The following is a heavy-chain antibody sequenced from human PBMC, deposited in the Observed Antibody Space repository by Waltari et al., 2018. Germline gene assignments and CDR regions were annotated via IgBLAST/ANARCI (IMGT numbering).Heavy chain of an antibody. D-gene: IGHD3-10*01. CDR2: IWYDGSNK. V-gene: IGHV3-33*01. CDR1: GFPFSSYG. J-gene: IGHJ4*02. CDR3: ARDNGVRGTIWGLPGY. Sequence: QVQLVESGGGVVQPGRSLRLSCAASGFPFSSYGMHWVRQAPGKGLEWVAVIWYDGSNKYYADSVKGRFTISRDNSKNTLYLQMNSLRAEDTAVYYCARDNGVRGTIWGLPGYWGQGTLVTVSS.